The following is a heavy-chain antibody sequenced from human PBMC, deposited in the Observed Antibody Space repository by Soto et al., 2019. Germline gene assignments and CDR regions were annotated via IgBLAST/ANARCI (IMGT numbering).Heavy chain of an antibody. Sequence: GGSLRLSCVGSGFIFSNNGMHWVRQTPGKGLEWVAVISYDGSNKYYADSVKGRFTISRDNSKNTLYLQMNSLRAEDTAVYYCARRWEDYDILTGYYKHYYYGMDVWGQRTTVTVSS. CDR3: ARRWEDYDILTGYYKHYYYGMDV. D-gene: IGHD3-9*01. CDR2: ISYDGSNK. V-gene: IGHV3-30*03. J-gene: IGHJ6*02. CDR1: GFIFSNNG.